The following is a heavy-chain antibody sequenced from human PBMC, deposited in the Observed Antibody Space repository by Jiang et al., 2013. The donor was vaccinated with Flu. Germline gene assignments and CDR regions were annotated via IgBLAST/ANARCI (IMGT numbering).Heavy chain of an antibody. CDR2: IYYSGST. CDR1: GGSISSSSYY. Sequence: GSGLVKPSETLSLTCTVSGGSISSSSYYWGWIRQPPGKGLEWIGSIYYSGSTYYNPSLKSRVTISVDTSKNQFSLKLSSVTAADTAVFYCARRRGIVGASFDYWGQGTLVTVSS. J-gene: IGHJ4*02. V-gene: IGHV4-39*07. CDR3: ARRRGIVGASFDY. D-gene: IGHD1-26*01.